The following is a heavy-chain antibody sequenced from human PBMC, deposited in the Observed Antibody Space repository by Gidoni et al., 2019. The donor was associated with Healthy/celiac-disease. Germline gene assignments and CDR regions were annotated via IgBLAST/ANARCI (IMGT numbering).Heavy chain of an antibody. Sequence: QVQLVESGGGVVQPGRSLRLSCAASGFTFSSYGMHWVRQAPGKGLEWVAVISYDGSNKYYADSVKGRFTISRDNSKNTLYLQMNSLRAEDTAVYYCATGGIPAAPYYYYYYGMDVWGQGTTVTVSS. CDR3: ATGGIPAAPYYYYYYGMDV. CDR1: GFTFSSYG. D-gene: IGHD2-2*01. V-gene: IGHV3-30*03. J-gene: IGHJ6*02. CDR2: ISYDGSNK.